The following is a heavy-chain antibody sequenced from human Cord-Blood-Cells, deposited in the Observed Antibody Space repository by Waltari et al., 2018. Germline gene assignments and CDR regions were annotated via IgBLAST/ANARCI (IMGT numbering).Heavy chain of an antibody. CDR3: ARHGRPIRGTGTIFDY. V-gene: IGHV4-39*01. CDR1: GGSISSRSYY. CDR2: IYYSGST. Sequence: QLQLQESGPGLVKPSETLSLTCTVSGGSISSRSYYWGWIRQPPGKGLEWIGSIYYSGSTYYNPSPKSRVTISVDTAKNQFSLKLSSVTAADTAVYYCARHGRPIRGTGTIFDYWGQGTLVTVSS. J-gene: IGHJ4*02. D-gene: IGHD1-7*01.